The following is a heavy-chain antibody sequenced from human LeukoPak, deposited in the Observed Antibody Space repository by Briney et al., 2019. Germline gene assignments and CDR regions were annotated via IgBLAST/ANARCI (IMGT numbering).Heavy chain of an antibody. Sequence: GGSLRLSCAASGFTFSEYAMSWDRQAPRKGLEWVSAVDSSGGSKYYADSVKGRFTISRDNSKNTVYLQMNSLRADDTAVYYCAKPIVPSAISGAAFDIWGQGTMVTVSS. CDR2: VDSSGGSK. CDR3: AKPIVPSAISGAAFDI. D-gene: IGHD2-2*02. V-gene: IGHV3-23*01. CDR1: GFTFSEYA. J-gene: IGHJ3*02.